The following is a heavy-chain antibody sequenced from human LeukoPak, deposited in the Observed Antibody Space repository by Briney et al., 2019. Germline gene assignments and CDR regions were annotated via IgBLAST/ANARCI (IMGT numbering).Heavy chain of an antibody. CDR2: IYYSGGT. V-gene: IGHV4-39*01. J-gene: IGHJ3*02. D-gene: IGHD3-22*01. CDR1: GGSISSTSYY. CDR3: ARQGITMIVVVISGDAFDI. Sequence: SETLSLTCTVSGGSISSTSYYWGWIRQPPGKGLEWIGSIYYSGGTYYNPSLKSRVTISVDTSKNQFSLNLSSVTAADTAVYYCARQGITMIVVVISGDAFDIWGQGTMVTVSS.